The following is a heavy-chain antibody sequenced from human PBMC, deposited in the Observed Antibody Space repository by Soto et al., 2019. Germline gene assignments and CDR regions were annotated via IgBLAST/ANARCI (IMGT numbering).Heavy chain of an antibody. CDR2: IMPVFTTP. CDR1: GGTFSTSA. Sequence: QVQLVQSGAEVKKPGSSVKVSCKTSGGTFSTSAISWVRQAPGQGLEWVGGIMPVFTTPDYAQNFQCRVPITADDSTTPAYLEMTSLRSDYTDVYYCARDKDRLQLGGNYYYILDVWGQGTAITGSS. D-gene: IGHD1-1*01. V-gene: IGHV1-69*12. CDR3: ARDKDRLQLGGNYYYILDV. J-gene: IGHJ6*02.